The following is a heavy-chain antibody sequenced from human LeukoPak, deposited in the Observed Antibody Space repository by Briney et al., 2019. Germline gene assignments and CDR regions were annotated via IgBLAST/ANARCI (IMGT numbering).Heavy chain of an antibody. CDR2: ISTGGLTT. J-gene: IGHJ6*02. Sequence: PGGSLRLSCAASGFTFSTYYMQWVHQAPGKGLEYVSAISTGGLTTYYAESVKGRFTISRDDSKNTLYLQMGSLRGEDMAVYYCARRVAPTDYLGMDVWGQGTTVTVSS. D-gene: IGHD4-17*01. CDR1: GFTFSTYY. CDR3: ARRVAPTDYLGMDV. V-gene: IGHV3-64*02.